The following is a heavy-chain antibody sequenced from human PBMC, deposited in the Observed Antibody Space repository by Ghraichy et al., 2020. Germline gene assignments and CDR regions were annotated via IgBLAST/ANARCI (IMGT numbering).Heavy chain of an antibody. CDR1: GFTFSSYD. D-gene: IGHD1-26*01. J-gene: IGHJ4*02. Sequence: GGSLRLSCAASGFTFSSYDMSWVRQAPGKGLEWVSRISGSGYRTYYADSVKGRFTISRDNSNNTLYLQMNSLRLEDTALYLCAKFHVSWGGYLDYWGQGTLVTVSS. V-gene: IGHV3-23*01. CDR2: ISGSGYRT. CDR3: AKFHVSWGGYLDY.